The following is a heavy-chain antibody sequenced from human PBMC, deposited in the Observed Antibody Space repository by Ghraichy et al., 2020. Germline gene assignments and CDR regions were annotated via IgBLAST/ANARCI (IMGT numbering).Heavy chain of an antibody. CDR2: IYYTGTT. J-gene: IGHJ4*02. V-gene: IGHV4-61*01. Sequence: GSLRLSCTVSGGSVSSGNFYWNWIRQSPGKRPEWIGYIYYTGTTNYNPSLKSRVTISVDTSKNQFSLRLDSVTAADTAVYYCARGAWIQLRPPDYWGPGALVTVPS. D-gene: IGHD5-18*01. CDR3: ARGAWIQLRPPDY. CDR1: GGSVSSGNFY.